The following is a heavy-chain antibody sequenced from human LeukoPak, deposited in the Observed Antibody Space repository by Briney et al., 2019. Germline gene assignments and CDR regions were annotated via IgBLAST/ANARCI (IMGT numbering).Heavy chain of an antibody. CDR1: GGSFSGYY. V-gene: IGHV4-34*01. J-gene: IGHJ4*02. Sequence: SETLSLTCAVYGGSFSGYYWSWIRQPPGKGLEWIGEINHSGSTNYNPSLKSRVTISVDTSKNQFSLKLSSVTAADTAVYYCARSRAYYYDSSGYRPKNYFDYWGQGTLVTVSS. D-gene: IGHD3-22*01. CDR2: INHSGST. CDR3: ARSRAYYYDSSGYRPKNYFDY.